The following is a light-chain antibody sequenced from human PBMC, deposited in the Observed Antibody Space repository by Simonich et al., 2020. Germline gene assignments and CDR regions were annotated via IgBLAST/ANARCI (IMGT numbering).Light chain of an antibody. V-gene: IGKV1-12*01. CDR2: AAS. CDR1: QGISSW. CDR3: QQSYSTPFT. Sequence: DIQMTQSPASVSASVGDRVTITCRASQGISSWLAGYPQKPGKAPKLLIYAASSLQSGVPSRLSGSGSGTDFTLTISSLQPEDFATYYCQQSYSTPFTFGPGTKVDIK. J-gene: IGKJ3*01.